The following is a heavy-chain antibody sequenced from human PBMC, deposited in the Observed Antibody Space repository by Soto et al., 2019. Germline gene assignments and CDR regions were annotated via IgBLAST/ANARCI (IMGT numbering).Heavy chain of an antibody. CDR3: AKEVWSGPMDV. J-gene: IGHJ6*02. V-gene: IGHV3-30*18. CDR2: ISYDGSNK. CDR1: GFIFSSYG. D-gene: IGHD3-3*01. Sequence: QVQLVESGGGVVQPGRSLRLSCAASGFIFSSYGMHWVRQAPGKGLEWVAVISYDGSNKYYADSVKGRFTISRDNSKNTLYLQMNSLRAEDTAVYYCAKEVWSGPMDVLGQGTTVTVSS.